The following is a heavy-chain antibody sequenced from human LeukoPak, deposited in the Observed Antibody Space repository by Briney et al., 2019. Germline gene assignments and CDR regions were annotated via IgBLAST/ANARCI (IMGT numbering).Heavy chain of an antibody. J-gene: IGHJ6*03. Sequence: ASVKVSCKASGCTFTSYDIHWVRQAPGQGLEWVGIINPIVDPTTYAQKFQGRVTMTSDVSTSTVYMELSSLRSEDTAVYYCARSSGYYSSLSSMHVWGKGTTVTVSS. D-gene: IGHD3-22*01. CDR1: GCTFTSYD. V-gene: IGHV1-46*01. CDR3: ARSSGYYSSLSSMHV. CDR2: INPIVDPT.